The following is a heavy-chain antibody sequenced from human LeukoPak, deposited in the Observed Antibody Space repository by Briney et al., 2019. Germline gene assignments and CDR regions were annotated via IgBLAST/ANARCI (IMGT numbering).Heavy chain of an antibody. J-gene: IGHJ6*03. Sequence: RTGGSLRLSCAASGFTFDDYAMHWVRQTPGKGLEWVSLISWDGGSTFYADSVKGRFTISRDNSKNSLYLQMNSLRAEDTALYYCAKDALPLMAAAGYYYFYYMDVWGKGTTVTVSS. V-gene: IGHV3-43D*03. CDR2: ISWDGGST. CDR3: AKDALPLMAAAGYYYFYYMDV. D-gene: IGHD6-13*01. CDR1: GFTFDDYA.